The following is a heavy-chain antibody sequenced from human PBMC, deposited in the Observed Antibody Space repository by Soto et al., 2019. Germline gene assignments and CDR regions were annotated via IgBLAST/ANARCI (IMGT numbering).Heavy chain of an antibody. CDR1: GGSISSGGDY. CDR2: IYYSGRT. D-gene: IGHD6-6*01. CDR3: ARGSFPSSSSWFDP. J-gene: IGHJ5*02. V-gene: IGHV4-31*11. Sequence: TQSLTCAVSGGSISSGGDYLSWISQHPGKGLEWIGYIYYSGRTYYNPSLHGRVSIAVDTTENQFSLKLTSVTAADTSLYYCARGSFPSSSSWFDPWGRGTLVP.